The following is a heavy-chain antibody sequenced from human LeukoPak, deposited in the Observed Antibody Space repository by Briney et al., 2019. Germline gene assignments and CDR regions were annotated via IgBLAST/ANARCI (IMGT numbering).Heavy chain of an antibody. CDR1: EFAFSTYN. D-gene: IGHD2-21*02. Sequence: PGGSLRLSCAASEFAFSTYNMNWVRQAPGKGLEWVSSISSSSNYVYYTDSMKGRFTISRDNAKNSLYLQMNSLRAEDTAVYFCARTATAYCGGDCLGPFDPWGQGTLVTVSS. J-gene: IGHJ5*02. CDR3: ARTATAYCGGDCLGPFDP. CDR2: ISSSSNYV. V-gene: IGHV3-21*01.